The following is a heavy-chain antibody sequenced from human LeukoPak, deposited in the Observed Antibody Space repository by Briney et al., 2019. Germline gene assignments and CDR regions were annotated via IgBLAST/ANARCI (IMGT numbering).Heavy chain of an antibody. Sequence: GASVKVSCKASGGTFSSYAISWVRQAPGQGLEWMGGIIPIFGTANYAQKFQGRVTITADESTSTAYMELSSLRSEDTAVYYCATVKGGSWYLDYWGQGTLVTVSS. D-gene: IGHD6-13*01. CDR1: GGTFSSYA. CDR2: IIPIFGTA. J-gene: IGHJ4*02. CDR3: ATVKGGSWYLDY. V-gene: IGHV1-69*13.